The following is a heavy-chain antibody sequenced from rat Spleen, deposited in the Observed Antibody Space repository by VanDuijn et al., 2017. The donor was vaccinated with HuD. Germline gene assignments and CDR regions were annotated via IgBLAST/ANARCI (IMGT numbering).Heavy chain of an antibody. V-gene: IGHV2-43*01. CDR2: IWAGGGT. CDR3: ARHLREASGVMDA. D-gene: IGHD4-3*01. J-gene: IGHJ4*01. Sequence: QVQLKESGPGLVQPSQTLSLTCTVSGLSLTSHHVSWVRRPPGKGLEWMGIIWAGGGTNHNSAVQSRLSISRDTSKSQVLLKMNSLQPEDTGTYYCARHLREASGVMDAWGQGASVTVSS. CDR1: GLSLTSHH.